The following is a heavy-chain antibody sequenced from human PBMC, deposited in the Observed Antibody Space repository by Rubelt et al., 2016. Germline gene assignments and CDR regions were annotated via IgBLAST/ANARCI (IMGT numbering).Heavy chain of an antibody. V-gene: IGHV1-18*03. Sequence: QVQLVQSGAEVKKPGASVKVSCKASGYTFTSYAMHWVRQAPGQGLEWMGWISGNNANQNYAQKLQGRDTMTTEPSTNTAYMGVGRLRADDMAVYYCARSDSSGWREIDYWGQGTLVTVSS. CDR3: ARSDSSGWREIDY. CDR1: GYTFTSYA. CDR2: ISGNNANQ. J-gene: IGHJ4*02. D-gene: IGHD6-25*01.